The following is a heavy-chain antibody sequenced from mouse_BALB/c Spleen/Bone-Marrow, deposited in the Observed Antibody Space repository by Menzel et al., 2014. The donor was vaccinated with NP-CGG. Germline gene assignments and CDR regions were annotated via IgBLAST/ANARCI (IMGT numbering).Heavy chain of an antibody. CDR2: ISYSGST. CDR1: GYSITSDYA. V-gene: IGHV3-2*02. Sequence: EVKLVESGPGLVKPSQSLSLTCTVTGYSITSDYAWNWIRQFPGYKLEWMGYISYSGSTSYNPSLKSRISITRDTSKNQFFLQLNSVTTEDTATYYCARDGYRYDGFAYWGQGTLVTVSA. CDR3: ARDGYRYDGFAY. D-gene: IGHD2-14*01. J-gene: IGHJ3*01.